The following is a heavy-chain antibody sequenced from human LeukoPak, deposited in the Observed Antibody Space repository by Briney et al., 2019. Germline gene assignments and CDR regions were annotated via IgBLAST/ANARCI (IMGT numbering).Heavy chain of an antibody. D-gene: IGHD3-3*01. CDR2: ISSSSSYI. CDR3: ARDSNNDTYYDFWSGYYVPDYYYGMDV. V-gene: IGHV3-21*01. CDR1: GFTFSSYS. Sequence: GGSLRLSCAASGFTFSSYSMNWVRQAPGKGLEWVSSISSSSSYIYYADSVKGRFTISRDNAKNSLYLQMNSLRAGDTAVYYCARDSNNDTYYDFWSGYYVPDYYYGMDVWGQGTTVTVSS. J-gene: IGHJ6*02.